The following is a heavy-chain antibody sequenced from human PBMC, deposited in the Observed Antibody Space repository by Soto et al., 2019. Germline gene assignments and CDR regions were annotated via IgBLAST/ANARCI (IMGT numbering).Heavy chain of an antibody. Sequence: GGSLRLSCAASGFTVSSNYMSWVRQAPGKGLEWVSVIYSGGSTYYADSVKGRFTTSRDNSKNTLYLQMNSLRAEDTAVYYCASSGGVIADAFDIWGQGTMVTVSS. CDR3: ASSGGVIADAFDI. V-gene: IGHV3-66*01. CDR1: GFTVSSNY. J-gene: IGHJ3*02. CDR2: IYSGGST. D-gene: IGHD3-16*02.